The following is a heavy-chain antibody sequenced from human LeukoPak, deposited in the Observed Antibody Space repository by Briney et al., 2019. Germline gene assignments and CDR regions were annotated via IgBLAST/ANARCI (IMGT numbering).Heavy chain of an antibody. Sequence: PSETLSLTCAVSGYSISSGYYWGWIRQPPGKGLEWIGSIYHSGSTYYNPSLKSRVTISVDTSKNQFSLKLSSVTAADTAVYYCARPIMREYGAGCYYYMDVWGKGTTVTVSS. J-gene: IGHJ6*03. D-gene: IGHD3-10*01. V-gene: IGHV4-38-2*01. CDR1: GYSISSGYY. CDR3: ARPIMREYGAGCYYYMDV. CDR2: IYHSGST.